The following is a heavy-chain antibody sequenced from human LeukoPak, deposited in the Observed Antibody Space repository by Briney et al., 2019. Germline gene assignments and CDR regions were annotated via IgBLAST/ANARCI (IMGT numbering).Heavy chain of an antibody. CDR1: GGSISSYY. CDR2: IYYSGTT. D-gene: IGHD3-16*02. Sequence: PSETLSLTCTVSGGSISSYYWSWIRQPPGKGLEWIGYIYYSGTTNYNPSLKTRVTISVDTSKNQFSLKLSSVTAADTAVYYCARGPNYVWGSYRYSDYWGQGILVTVSS. J-gene: IGHJ4*02. CDR3: ARGPNYVWGSYRYSDY. V-gene: IGHV4-59*08.